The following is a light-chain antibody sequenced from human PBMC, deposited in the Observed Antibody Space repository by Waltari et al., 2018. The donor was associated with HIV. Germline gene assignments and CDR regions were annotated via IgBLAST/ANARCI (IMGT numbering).Light chain of an antibody. V-gene: IGLV5-45*01. CDR3: MIWHTSAWV. CDR1: SGINACTTK. CDR2: YKSDSDK. Sequence: QAVLTQPASLSASPGASARLPCTLRSGINACTTKITWSNQKPGSPPQYLLKYKSDSDKQQGSGVSSRFSGSKDASANAGILLISGLQSEDEADYYCMIWHTSAWVFGGGTKLTVL. J-gene: IGLJ3*02.